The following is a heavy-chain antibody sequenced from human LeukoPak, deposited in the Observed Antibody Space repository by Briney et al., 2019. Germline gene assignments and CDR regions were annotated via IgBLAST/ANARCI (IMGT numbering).Heavy chain of an antibody. D-gene: IGHD1-26*01. CDR2: IRGSGVTT. CDR1: GFTFSSYA. Sequence: GGSLRLSCVASGFTFSSYAMSWVRQAPGKGLEWVSAIRGSGVTTHYAGSVEGRFSISRDNSKNILYLQMNSLRAEDTALYYCAKKVVVGATSPYSDFQDWGQGTLVTVSS. CDR3: AKKVVVGATSPYSDFQD. J-gene: IGHJ1*01. V-gene: IGHV3-23*01.